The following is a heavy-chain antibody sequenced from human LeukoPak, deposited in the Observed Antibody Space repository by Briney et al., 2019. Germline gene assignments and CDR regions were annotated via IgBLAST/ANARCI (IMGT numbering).Heavy chain of an antibody. V-gene: IGHV1-3*01. CDR2: INAGNGNT. Sequence: ASVKVSCKASGYTFTSYAMHWVRQAPGQRLEWVGWINAGNGNTKYSQKFQGRVTITRDTSASTAYMELSSLRSEDTAVYYCARVQYPYYYDSSGYYPWGPGTLVTVSS. J-gene: IGHJ5*02. D-gene: IGHD3-22*01. CDR1: GYTFTSYA. CDR3: ARVQYPYYYDSSGYYP.